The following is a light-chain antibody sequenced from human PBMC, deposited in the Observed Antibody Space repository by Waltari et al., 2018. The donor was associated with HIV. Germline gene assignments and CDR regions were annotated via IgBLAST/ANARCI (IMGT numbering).Light chain of an antibody. CDR2: GAS. J-gene: IGKJ5*01. CDR1: QSVSSK. V-gene: IGKV3D-15*01. CDR3: QQYYKWPLT. Sequence: EIVMLQSPATLSVSPGERAPLSCRASQSVSSKLAWYQQKPGQAPRLLIYGASTRSTGIPGRFSGSESGTEFILTISSLQSEDCAVYYCQQYYKWPLTFGQGTRLEIK.